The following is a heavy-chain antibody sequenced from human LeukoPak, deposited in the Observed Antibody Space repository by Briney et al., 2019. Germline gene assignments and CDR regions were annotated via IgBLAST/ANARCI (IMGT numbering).Heavy chain of an antibody. CDR3: ARAEQLAEFDY. CDR2: IYYSGST. CDR1: GGSISSYY. Sequence: SETLSLTCTVSGGSISSYYWSWIRQPPGKGLEWIGYIYYSGSTNYNPSLKSRVTISVDTSKNQFSPKLSSVTAADTAVYYCARAEQLAEFDYWGQGTLVTVSS. V-gene: IGHV4-59*08. J-gene: IGHJ4*02. D-gene: IGHD6-13*01.